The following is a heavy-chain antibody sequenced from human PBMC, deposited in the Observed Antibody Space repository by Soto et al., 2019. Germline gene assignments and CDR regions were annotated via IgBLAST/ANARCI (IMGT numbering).Heavy chain of an antibody. CDR2: IIPIFGTA. CDR3: ASAALLWFGERFRRRTQQRPPDSGTPLHYYYGIDV. Sequence: ASVKVSCKAAGGTVSGYAISWVRQAPGQGLGWRGVIIPIFGTANYAQKFQGRVTITAAKSTRTPYMELSRLKSADTAVYYSASAALLWFGERFRRRTQQRPPDSGTPLHYYYGIDVRGQGPTVPVS. V-gene: IGHV1-69*06. CDR1: GGTVSGYA. D-gene: IGHD3-10*01. J-gene: IGHJ6*02.